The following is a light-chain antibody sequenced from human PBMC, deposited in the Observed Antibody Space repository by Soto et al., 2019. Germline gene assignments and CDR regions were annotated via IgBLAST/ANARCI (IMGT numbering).Light chain of an antibody. J-gene: IGKJ4*01. CDR3: QQVDRPPLT. CDR1: QDITKY. V-gene: IGKV1-9*01. CDR2: SAS. Sequence: DIQLTQSPSFLSASIGDIVSLSCRASQDITKYLAWFHQKPGRAPKLLIYSASTLHVGVPARFSGGGSGTEFTITINSLQAEDFATYYCQQVDRPPLTFGGGTKVEIK.